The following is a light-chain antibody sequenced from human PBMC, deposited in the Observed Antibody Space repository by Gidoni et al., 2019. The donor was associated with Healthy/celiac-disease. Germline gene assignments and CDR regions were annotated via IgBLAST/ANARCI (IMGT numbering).Light chain of an antibody. CDR1: SSNIGSKT. CDR3: AAWDDSLHGWV. Sequence: QSVLTQPPSASGTPGQRVTISCSGSSSNIGSKTVNWYQQLPGTAPKLLIYSNNQRPSGVPDRFSGSKSDTSASLAISGLQSEDEADYYCAAWDDSLHGWVFGGGTKLTVL. J-gene: IGLJ3*02. CDR2: SNN. V-gene: IGLV1-44*01.